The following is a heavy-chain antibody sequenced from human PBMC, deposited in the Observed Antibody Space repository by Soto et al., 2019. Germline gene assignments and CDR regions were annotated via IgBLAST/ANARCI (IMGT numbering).Heavy chain of an antibody. V-gene: IGHV1-69*13. CDR2: IIPIFGTA. CDR1: GGTFSSYA. D-gene: IGHD2-21*02. J-gene: IGHJ4*02. CDR3: ARDQAYCGSDCYSGYFDY. Sequence: SVKVSCKASGGTFSSYAISWVRQAPGQGLEWMGGIIPIFGTANYAQKFQGRVTITADESTSTAYMELSSLRSEDTAVYYCARDQAYCGSDCYSGYFDYWGQGTLVTVSS.